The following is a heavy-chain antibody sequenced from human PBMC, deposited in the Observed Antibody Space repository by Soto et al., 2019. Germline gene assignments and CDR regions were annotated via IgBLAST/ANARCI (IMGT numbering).Heavy chain of an antibody. Sequence: SETLSLTCSVSGGSIISNNYYWGWIRQPPGKGLEWIGTIYYSGSTYYNPSLKSRVTISADTSKNQISLKLSSVTAADTAVYYCARTVSGSGAFYPDWFDPWGQGTRVTVSS. V-gene: IGHV4-39*01. J-gene: IGHJ5*02. CDR2: IYYSGST. CDR1: GGSIISNNYY. CDR3: ARTVSGSGAFYPDWFDP. D-gene: IGHD3-10*01.